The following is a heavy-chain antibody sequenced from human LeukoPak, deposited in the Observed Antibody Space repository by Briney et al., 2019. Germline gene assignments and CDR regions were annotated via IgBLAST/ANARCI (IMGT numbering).Heavy chain of an antibody. CDR2: INHSGST. V-gene: IGHV4-34*01. J-gene: IGHJ3*02. D-gene: IGHD2-2*01. Sequence: SETLSLTCAVYGGSFSGYYCSWVRQPPGKGLEWIGEINHSGSTNYNPSLKSRVTISIDTSKNQFSLKLSSVTAADTAVYYCARDHPGYCSSTSCHDAFDIWGQGTMVTVSS. CDR1: GGSFSGYY. CDR3: ARDHPGYCSSTSCHDAFDI.